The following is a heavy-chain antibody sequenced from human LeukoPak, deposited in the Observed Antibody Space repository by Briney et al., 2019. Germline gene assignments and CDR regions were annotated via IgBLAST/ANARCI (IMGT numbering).Heavy chain of an antibody. CDR1: SGSLSGYC. Sequence: SSETLSLTCAVYSGSLSGYCWSWVRQPPGKGLEWIGEINHTGSTNYNPSLKSRVTISIDTAKNQFSLKLNSVTAADTAVYYCASRGRWGQGTLVTVSS. D-gene: IGHD3-16*01. CDR3: ASRGR. V-gene: IGHV4-34*01. CDR2: INHTGST. J-gene: IGHJ4*02.